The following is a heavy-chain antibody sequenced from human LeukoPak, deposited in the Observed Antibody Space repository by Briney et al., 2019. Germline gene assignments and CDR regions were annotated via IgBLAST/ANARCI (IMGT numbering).Heavy chain of an antibody. CDR2: IYYSGST. D-gene: IGHD3-22*01. CDR3: TRDGPRSSGYPDT. J-gene: IGHJ5*02. CDR1: GGSISSGGHF. V-gene: IGHV4-31*03. Sequence: SQTLSLTCTVSGGSISSGGHFWSWIRQHPGKGLEWIGYIYYSGSTYYNPSLKSRVTISVDTSKNQFSLRLNSVTAADTAVYYCTRDGPRSSGYPDTWGQGTLVTVSS.